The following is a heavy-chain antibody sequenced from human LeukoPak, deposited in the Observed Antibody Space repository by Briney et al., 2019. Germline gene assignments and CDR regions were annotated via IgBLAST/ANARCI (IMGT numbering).Heavy chain of an antibody. D-gene: IGHD1-20*01. Sequence: GGSLRLSCAASGFTFSSYSMNWVRQAPGKGLEWVSYISSSSSTIYYADPVKGRFTISRDNAKNSLYLQMNSLRVEDTAVYYCARITGTYDRAFNIWGLGTMVTVSS. CDR2: ISSSSSTI. V-gene: IGHV3-48*04. J-gene: IGHJ3*02. CDR3: ARITGTYDRAFNI. CDR1: GFTFSSYS.